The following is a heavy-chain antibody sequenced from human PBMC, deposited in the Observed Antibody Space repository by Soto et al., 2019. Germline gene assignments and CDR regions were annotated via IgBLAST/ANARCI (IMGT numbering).Heavy chain of an antibody. Sequence: ASVKVSCKASGYTFTSYAMHWVRQAPGPRLEWMGWINAGNANTKYSQKFQGRVTITRDTSASTAYMELSSLRSEDTVVYYWARGLAPYHLDYWGEGTLVTVCS. D-gene: IGHD6-19*01. J-gene: IGHJ4*02. V-gene: IGHV1-3*01. CDR1: GYTFTSYA. CDR2: INAGNANT. CDR3: ARGLAPYHLDY.